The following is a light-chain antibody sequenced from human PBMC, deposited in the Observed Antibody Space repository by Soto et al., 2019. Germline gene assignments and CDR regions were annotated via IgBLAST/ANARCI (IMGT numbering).Light chain of an antibody. V-gene: IGLV1-40*01. CDR3: QSFDSSLPGLV. CDR1: NSNIGAGSG. J-gene: IGLJ2*01. Sequence: QPVLTQPPSVTGAPGQRVTISCTGNNSNIGAGSGVNWYQQFPDKAPIRLIYANTHRPSGVPDRFSGSTSATSASLAITGLRTQDEADYDCQSFDSSLPGLVFGGGAKLPVL. CDR2: ANT.